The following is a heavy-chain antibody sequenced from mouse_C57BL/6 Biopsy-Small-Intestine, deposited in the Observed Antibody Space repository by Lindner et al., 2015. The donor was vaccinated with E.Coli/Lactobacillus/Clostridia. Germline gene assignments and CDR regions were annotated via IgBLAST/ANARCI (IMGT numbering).Heavy chain of an antibody. Sequence: VQLQESGPELVKPGASVKISCKASGYVFSNSWMNWVKQRPGKGLEWIGRIDPGDGDINYNGKFKGKATLTSDISSSTAYIQLSSLTSEDSAVYFCARRDYGGDYYTLDYWGQGTLVTVSS. CDR2: IDPGDGDI. J-gene: IGHJ4*01. V-gene: IGHV1-82*01. CDR1: GYVFSNSW. CDR3: ARRDYGGDYYTLDY. D-gene: IGHD2-4*01.